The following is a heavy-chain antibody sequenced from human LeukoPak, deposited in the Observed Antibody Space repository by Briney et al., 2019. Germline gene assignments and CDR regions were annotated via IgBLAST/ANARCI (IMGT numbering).Heavy chain of an antibody. CDR1: GFTFSSYW. CDR3: ARDRITMVRGVITDFDY. CDR2: IKQDGSEK. J-gene: IGHJ4*02. Sequence: GGSLRLSCAASGFTFSSYWMSWVRQAPGKGLEWVANIKQDGSEKYYVDSVKGRFTISRDNAKNSLYLQMNSLRAEDTAVYYCARDRITMVRGVITDFDYWGQGTLVTVSS. D-gene: IGHD3-10*01. V-gene: IGHV3-7*01.